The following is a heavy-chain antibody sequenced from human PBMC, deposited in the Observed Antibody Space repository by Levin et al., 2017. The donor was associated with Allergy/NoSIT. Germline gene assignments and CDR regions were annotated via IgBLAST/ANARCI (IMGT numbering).Heavy chain of an antibody. Sequence: GGSLRLSCAASESTFRNYALHWVRQAPGKGLEWVALISYDGRIKNYPDSVKGRFTISRDNSKNTLYLEMNSLRAEDTAVYYCAGGIYYAYFYGLDVWGQGTTVTVSS. CDR1: ESTFRNYA. J-gene: IGHJ6*02. CDR3: AGGIYYAYFYGLDV. CDR2: ISYDGRIK. D-gene: IGHD3-22*01. V-gene: IGHV3-30*04.